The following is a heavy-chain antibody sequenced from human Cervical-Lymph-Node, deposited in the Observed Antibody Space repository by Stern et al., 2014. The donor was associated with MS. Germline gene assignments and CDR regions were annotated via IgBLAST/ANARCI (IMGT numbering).Heavy chain of an antibody. V-gene: IGHV1-3*04. CDR2: INTANGDT. Sequence: QVQLVQSGAEVKKPGASVKVSCKASGYTFTSYAILWVRQAPGQRLEWMGRINTANGDTYYSEKFQGRVTFTRDTSANTAYMELFSLTSEDTTVYYCGRGQQSFDPWGQGTLVTVSA. D-gene: IGHD6-13*01. J-gene: IGHJ5*02. CDR1: GYTFTSYA. CDR3: GRGQQSFDP.